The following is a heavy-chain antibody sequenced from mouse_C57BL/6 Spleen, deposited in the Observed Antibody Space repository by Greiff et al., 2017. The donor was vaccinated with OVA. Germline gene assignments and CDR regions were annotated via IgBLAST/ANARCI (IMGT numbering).Heavy chain of an antibody. Sequence: VQLQQSGPELVKPGASVKISCKASGYSFTSYYIHWVKQRPGQGLAWIGWIYPGSGNTKYNEKFKGKATLTADTSSSTAYMQLSSLTSEDSAVYYCARQRTAQATGAMDYWGQGTSVTVSS. D-gene: IGHD3-2*02. J-gene: IGHJ4*01. V-gene: IGHV1-66*01. CDR1: GYSFTSYY. CDR3: ARQRTAQATGAMDY. CDR2: IYPGSGNT.